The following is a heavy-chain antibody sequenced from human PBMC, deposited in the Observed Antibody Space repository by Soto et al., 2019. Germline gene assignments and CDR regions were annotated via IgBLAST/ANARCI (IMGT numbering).Heavy chain of an antibody. CDR1: GFRFRSYA. Sequence: LRRSCAASGFRFRSYAMSWVRQSPGKGLEWVSAISGSGGSTYYADSVEGRFTISRDNSKNTLYLQMNSLRAEDTAVYYCAKVYDSSGYYSSYFDYWGQGTLVTVSS. V-gene: IGHV3-23*01. CDR3: AKVYDSSGYYSSYFDY. J-gene: IGHJ4*02. D-gene: IGHD3-22*01. CDR2: ISGSGGST.